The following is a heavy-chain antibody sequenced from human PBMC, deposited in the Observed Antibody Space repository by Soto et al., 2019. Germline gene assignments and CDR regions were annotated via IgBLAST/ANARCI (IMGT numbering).Heavy chain of an antibody. CDR1: GGSIASGDSD. CDR2: IYYSGST. J-gene: IGHJ6*02. D-gene: IGHD3-16*01. Sequence: SETLSLTCTVSGGSIASGDSDWSWIRQSPXKGLEWIGYIYYSGSTYYNPSLESRFTISVDTSKNQFSLKLNSVTAADTAVYYCAREGAASYSYYYGMDVWGQGTTVTVSS. CDR3: AREGAASYSYYYGMDV. V-gene: IGHV4-30-4*08.